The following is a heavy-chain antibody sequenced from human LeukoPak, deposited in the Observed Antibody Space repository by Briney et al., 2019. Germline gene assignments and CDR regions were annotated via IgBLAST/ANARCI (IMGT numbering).Heavy chain of an antibody. CDR2: IYYSGST. CDR1: GGSISSYY. CDR3: ASRKLGNDY. D-gene: IGHD7-27*01. V-gene: IGHV4-59*01. J-gene: IGHJ4*02. Sequence: PSETLSLTCTVSGGSISSYYWSWIRQPPGKGLEWIGYIYYSGSTSYSPSLKSRVTISADTSQNQFSLKLSSVTAADTAVYYCASRKLGNDYWGQGTLVTVSS.